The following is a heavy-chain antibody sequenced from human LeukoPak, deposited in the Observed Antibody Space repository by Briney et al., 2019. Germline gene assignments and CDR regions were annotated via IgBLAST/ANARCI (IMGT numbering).Heavy chain of an antibody. D-gene: IGHD3-3*01. V-gene: IGHV1-69*04. J-gene: IGHJ4*02. CDR1: GGTFSSYA. CDR2: IIPILGIA. CDR3: ARVGIRFLEQYYFDY. Sequence: ASVKVSCKASGGTFSSYAISWVRQAPGQGLEWMGRIIPILGIANYAQKFQGRVTITADKSTSTAYMELSSLRSEDTAVYYCARVGIRFLEQYYFDYWGQGTLVTVSS.